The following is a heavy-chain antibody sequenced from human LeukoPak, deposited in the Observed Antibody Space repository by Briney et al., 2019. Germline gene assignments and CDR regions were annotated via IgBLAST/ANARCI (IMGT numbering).Heavy chain of an antibody. CDR3: AKSRGYGGDSGGLCDYEC. D-gene: IGHD4-23*01. CDR1: GGSISNYY. Sequence: SETLSLTCTVSGGSISNYYWSWIRQPPGKGLEWIAYIYYSGSANYNPSLESRVTISVDTSKNQFSLKLTSVTAADTAVYYCAKSRGYGGDSGGLCDYECWGHGTTV. CDR2: IYYSGSA. V-gene: IGHV4-59*08. J-gene: IGHJ6*01.